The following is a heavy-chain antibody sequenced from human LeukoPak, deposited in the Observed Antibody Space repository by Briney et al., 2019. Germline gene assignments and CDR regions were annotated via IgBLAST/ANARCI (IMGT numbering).Heavy chain of an antibody. CDR1: GGSFSGHY. J-gene: IGHJ4*02. CDR3: ARPRYGSGSLDS. D-gene: IGHD3-10*01. V-gene: IGHV4-34*01. Sequence: SETLSLTCAVYGGSFSGHYWTWIRQPPGTGLEWIGEINHSGSTTYIPSLNTRVTISVDTSKNQISLKLSSVTAADTAVYYCARPRYGSGSLDSWGQGTLVTVSS. CDR2: INHSGST.